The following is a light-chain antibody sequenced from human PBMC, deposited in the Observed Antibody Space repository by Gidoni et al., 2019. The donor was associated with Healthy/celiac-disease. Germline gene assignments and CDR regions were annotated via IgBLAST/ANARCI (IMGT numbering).Light chain of an antibody. CDR3: QQSYSTSIT. V-gene: IGKV1-39*01. CDR2: AAS. CDR1: QSISSY. Sequence: DNQMTQSPSSLSASVGDRVTSTCRASQSISSYLNWYQQKPGKAPKLLIYAASSLQSGVPSRFSGSGSGTDFTLTISSLQPEDFATYYCQQSYSTSITLGQGTRLEIK. J-gene: IGKJ5*01.